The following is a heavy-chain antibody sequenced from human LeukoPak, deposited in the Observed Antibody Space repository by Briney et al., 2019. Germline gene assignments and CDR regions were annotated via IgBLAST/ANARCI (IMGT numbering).Heavy chain of an antibody. D-gene: IGHD6-19*01. J-gene: IGHJ4*02. CDR1: GFTFSSYE. CDR2: ISRSAATV. V-gene: IGHV3-48*03. Sequence: GGSLRLSCAASGFTFSSYEVIWVRQAPGKGLEWISYISRSAATVYYADSVKGRFTISRDNAKNSLYLQMNSLRAEDTAVYYCAREDSGWHLYWGQGTLVTVSS. CDR3: AREDSGWHLY.